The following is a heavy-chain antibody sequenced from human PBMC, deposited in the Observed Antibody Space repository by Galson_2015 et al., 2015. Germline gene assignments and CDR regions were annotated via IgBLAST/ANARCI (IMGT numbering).Heavy chain of an antibody. CDR3: ARYVGALDASDI. Sequence: SLRLSCAASGFTFSSYSMNWVRQAPGKGLEWVSSISSSSSYIYYADSVKGRFTISRDNAKNSLYLQMNSLRAEDTAVYYCARYVGALDASDIWGQGTMVTVSS. V-gene: IGHV3-21*01. CDR2: ISSSSSYI. CDR1: GFTFSSYS. D-gene: IGHD3-16*01. J-gene: IGHJ3*02.